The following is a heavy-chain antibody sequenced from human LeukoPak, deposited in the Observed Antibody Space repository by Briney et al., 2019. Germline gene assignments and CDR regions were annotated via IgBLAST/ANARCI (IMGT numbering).Heavy chain of an antibody. CDR1: GYTFTSYG. J-gene: IGHJ5*02. Sequence: GASVKVSCKASGYTFTSYGISWVRQAPGQGLEWMGWISAYNGNTNYAQKLQGRVTMTTDTSTSTAYMELRSLRSDDTAVYYCARDIAAAGTNRFDPWGQGTLVTVSS. CDR3: ARDIAAAGTNRFDP. CDR2: ISAYNGNT. V-gene: IGHV1-18*01. D-gene: IGHD6-13*01.